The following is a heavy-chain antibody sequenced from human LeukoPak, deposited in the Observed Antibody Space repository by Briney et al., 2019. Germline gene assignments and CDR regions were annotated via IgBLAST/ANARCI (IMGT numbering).Heavy chain of an antibody. D-gene: IGHD3-16*01. J-gene: IGHJ6*02. CDR2: IYTSGST. CDR3: ARYRGFWAENRFYYYGMDV. Sequence: SETLSLTCTVSGGSISSYYWSWIRQPPGKGLEWIGYIYTSGSTNYNPSLKSRVTISVDTSKNQFSLKLSSVTAADTAVYYCARYRGFWAENRFYYYGMDVWGQGTTVTVSS. CDR1: GGSISSYY. V-gene: IGHV4-4*09.